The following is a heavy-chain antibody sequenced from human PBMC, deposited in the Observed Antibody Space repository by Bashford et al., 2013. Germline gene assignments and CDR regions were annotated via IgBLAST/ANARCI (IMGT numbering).Heavy chain of an antibody. CDR1: GFTFSTSA. J-gene: IGHJ4*02. D-gene: IGHD1-14*01. CDR2: IVVGSGNT. Sequence: VASVKVSCKASGFTFSTSAMQWVRQTRGQRLEWIGWIVVGSGNTNYAQNFRERVIITRDMSTSTAYMELSSLRSEDTAVYYCARDSQTASPGDFDYWGQGTLVTVSS. V-gene: IGHV1-58*02. CDR3: ARDSQTASPGDFDY.